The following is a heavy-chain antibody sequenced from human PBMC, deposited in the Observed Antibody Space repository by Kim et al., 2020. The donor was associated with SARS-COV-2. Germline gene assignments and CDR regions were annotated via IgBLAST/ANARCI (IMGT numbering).Heavy chain of an antibody. V-gene: IGHV1-69*04. CDR3: ASEATVVTRRYLGMDV. D-gene: IGHD4-17*01. CDR2: IIPILGIA. Sequence: SVKVSCKASGGTFSSYAISWVRQAPGQGLEWMGRIIPILGIANYAQKFQGRVTITADKSTSTAYMELSSLRSEDTAVYYCASEATVVTRRYLGMDVWGQGTTVTVSS. CDR1: GGTFSSYA. J-gene: IGHJ6*02.